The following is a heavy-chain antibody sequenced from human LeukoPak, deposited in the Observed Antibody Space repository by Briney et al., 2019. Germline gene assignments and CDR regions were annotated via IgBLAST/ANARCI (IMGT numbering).Heavy chain of an antibody. D-gene: IGHD3-3*01. CDR3: TKLRTGAPIFGVAVDY. CDR1: GFTFSSYG. CDR2: ISGSGAST. Sequence: GGSLRLSCAASGFTFSSYGMRWVRQAPGKGREWVSAISGSGASTYYAHSVKGRFTLSRDNSKNTLYLQMTSLRAEDTAVYYCTKLRTGAPIFGVAVDYWGQGTLVTVSS. J-gene: IGHJ4*02. V-gene: IGHV3-23*01.